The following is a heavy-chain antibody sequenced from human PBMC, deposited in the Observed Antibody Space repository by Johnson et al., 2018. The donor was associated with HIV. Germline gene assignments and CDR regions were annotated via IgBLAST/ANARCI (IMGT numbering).Heavy chain of an antibody. CDR3: SKLTGGGGYDAFDI. CDR2: IRYDGSHK. Sequence: QVQLMESGGGVLRPGESLRLSCAASGFTFDDFGMTWVRQAPGKGLEWVAFIRYDGSHKYYADSVKGRFTISRDNSKNTLYLQMNSLRAEDTAVYDCSKLTGGGGYDAFDIWGQGTMVTVSS. D-gene: IGHD1-20*01. V-gene: IGHV3-30*02. J-gene: IGHJ3*02. CDR1: GFTFDDFG.